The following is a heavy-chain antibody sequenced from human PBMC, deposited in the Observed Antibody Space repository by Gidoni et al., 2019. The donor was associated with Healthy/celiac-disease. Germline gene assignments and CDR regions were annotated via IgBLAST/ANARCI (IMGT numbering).Heavy chain of an antibody. CDR1: GFTFSSYA. Sequence: EVQLLESGGGLVQPGGSLRLSCAASGFTFSSYAMSWVRQAPGKGLEWVSAISGSGGSTYYADSVKGRFTISRDNSKNTLYLQMNSLRAEDTAVYYCVTQYCSGGSCYFGYFDYWGQGTLVTVSS. V-gene: IGHV3-23*01. CDR2: ISGSGGST. CDR3: VTQYCSGGSCYFGYFDY. D-gene: IGHD2-15*01. J-gene: IGHJ4*02.